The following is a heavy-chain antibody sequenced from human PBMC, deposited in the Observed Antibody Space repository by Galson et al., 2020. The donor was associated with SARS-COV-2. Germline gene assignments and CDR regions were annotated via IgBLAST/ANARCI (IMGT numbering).Heavy chain of an antibody. D-gene: IGHD6-19*01. CDR3: ARDRLKYSSGWLIVDY. V-gene: IGHV3-33*01. J-gene: IGHJ4*02. CDR2: IWYDGSNK. CDR1: GFTFSSYG. Sequence: GGSLRLSCAASGFTFSSYGMHWVRQAPGKGLEWVAVIWYDGSNKYYADSVKGRFTISRDNSKNTLYLQMNSLRAEDTAVYYCARDRLKYSSGWLIVDYWGQGTLVTVSS.